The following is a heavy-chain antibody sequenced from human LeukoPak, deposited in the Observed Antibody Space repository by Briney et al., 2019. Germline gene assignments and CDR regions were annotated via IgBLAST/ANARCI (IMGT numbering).Heavy chain of an antibody. CDR1: GDSISRNNYY. CDR2: IYYSGST. Sequence: KASETLSLTCTVSGDSISRNNYYWGWIRQPPGKGLEWIGSIYYSGSTYYNPSLKSRVTISVDTSKNQFSLKLSSVTAADTAVYYCARLPPLGQNIDYWGQGTLVTVSS. CDR3: ARLPPLGQNIDY. V-gene: IGHV4-39*01. J-gene: IGHJ4*02.